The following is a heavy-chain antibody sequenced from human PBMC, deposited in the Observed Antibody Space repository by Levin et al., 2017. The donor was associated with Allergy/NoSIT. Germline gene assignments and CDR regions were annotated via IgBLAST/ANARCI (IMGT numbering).Heavy chain of an antibody. Sequence: LSLTCAASDFTFSSFWKHWVRQAPGKGLVWVSRINSDGSSTIYADSVKGRFTISRDNAKNTLYLQTNSLRAEDTAVYYCAREGRWGEHFDLWGRGTLVTVSS. V-gene: IGHV3-74*01. CDR1: DFTFSSFW. J-gene: IGHJ2*01. D-gene: IGHD3-16*01. CDR2: INSDGSST. CDR3: AREGRWGEHFDL.